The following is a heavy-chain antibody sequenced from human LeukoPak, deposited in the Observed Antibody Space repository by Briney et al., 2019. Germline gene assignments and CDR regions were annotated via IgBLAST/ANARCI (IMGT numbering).Heavy chain of an antibody. Sequence: PGGSLRLSCAASGFTFSTYAMSWVRQAPGKGLEWVSGISDRGGSTYYADSVKGRFTISRDNSNNTLYLQMNSLRVEDTAVYYCAKDHHNYYYSGPSFPSPFDAFDIWGHGTLVTVSS. CDR2: ISDRGGST. D-gene: IGHD3-22*01. J-gene: IGHJ3*02. CDR3: AKDHHNYYYSGPSFPSPFDAFDI. CDR1: GFTFSTYA. V-gene: IGHV3-23*01.